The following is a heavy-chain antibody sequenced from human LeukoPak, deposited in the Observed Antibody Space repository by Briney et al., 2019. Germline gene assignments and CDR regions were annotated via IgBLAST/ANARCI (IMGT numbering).Heavy chain of an antibody. CDR1: GGSFSGYY. CDR3: ARGVSYGYLTANYFDY. V-gene: IGHV4-34*01. J-gene: IGHJ4*02. D-gene: IGHD5-18*01. Sequence: SETLSLTCAVYGGSFSGYYWSWIRQPPGKGLEWIGEINHSGSTNYNPSLKSRVTISVDTSKNQFSLKLSSVTAADTAVYYCARGVSYGYLTANYFDYWGQGTLVTVSS. CDR2: INHSGST.